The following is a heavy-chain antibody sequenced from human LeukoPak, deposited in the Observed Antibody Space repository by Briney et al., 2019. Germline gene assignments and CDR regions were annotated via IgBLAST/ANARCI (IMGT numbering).Heavy chain of an antibody. CDR2: IFSKDQK. CDR3: ARIRAGDDGGYFDY. Sequence: ESGPTLVNPTETLTLTCSVSGFSLSDAGVGASWIRQPPGKALEWLAHIFSKDQKYSTTSLKSRLTISKDTSKSQVVLSMTNMDPVDTATYYCARIRAGDDGGYFDYWGRGTLVTVSS. J-gene: IGHJ4*02. V-gene: IGHV2-26*02. D-gene: IGHD4-17*01. CDR1: GFSLSDAGVG.